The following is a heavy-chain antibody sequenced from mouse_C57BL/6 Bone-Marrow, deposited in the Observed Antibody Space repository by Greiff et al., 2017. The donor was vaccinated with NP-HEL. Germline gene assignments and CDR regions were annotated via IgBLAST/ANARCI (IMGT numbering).Heavy chain of an antibody. D-gene: IGHD1-1*01. J-gene: IGHJ4*01. CDR2: IHPNSGST. CDR1: GYTFTSYW. CDR3: ARYYYGSRDYAMDY. V-gene: IGHV1-64*01. Sequence: VQLQQPGAELVKPGASLKLSCKASGYTFTSYWMHWVQQRPGQGLEWIGMIHPNSGSTNYNEKFKSKATLTVDKSSSTAYMQLSSLTSEDSAVYYCARYYYGSRDYAMDYWGQGTSVTVSS.